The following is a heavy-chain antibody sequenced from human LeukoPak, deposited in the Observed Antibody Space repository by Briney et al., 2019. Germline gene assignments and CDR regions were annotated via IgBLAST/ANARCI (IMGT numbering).Heavy chain of an antibody. D-gene: IGHD3-10*01. Sequence: SVKVSCKASGFTFTSSAMQWVRHARGQRLEWIGWIVVGSGNTNYAQKFQERVTITRDMSTSTAYMELSSLRSEDTAVYYCAALWDTRGGYFDYWGQGTLVTVSS. CDR2: IVVGSGNT. CDR3: AALWDTRGGYFDY. J-gene: IGHJ4*02. V-gene: IGHV1-58*02. CDR1: GFTFTSSA.